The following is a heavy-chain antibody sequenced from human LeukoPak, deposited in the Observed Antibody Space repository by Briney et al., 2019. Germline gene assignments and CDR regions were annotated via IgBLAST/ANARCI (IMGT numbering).Heavy chain of an antibody. J-gene: IGHJ6*02. Sequence: SETLSLTCAVYGGSFSGYYWSWIRQPPGKGLEWMGEINHSGSTNYNPSLKSRVTISVDTSKNQFSLKLSSVTAADTAVYYCARGLRGYSYGQRGYYYGMDVWGQGTTVTVSS. CDR2: INHSGST. D-gene: IGHD5-18*01. CDR3: ARGLRGYSYGQRGYYYGMDV. V-gene: IGHV4-34*01. CDR1: GGSFSGYY.